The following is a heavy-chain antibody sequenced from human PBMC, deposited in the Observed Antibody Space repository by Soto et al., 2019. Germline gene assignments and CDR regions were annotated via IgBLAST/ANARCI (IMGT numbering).Heavy chain of an antibody. CDR3: ARGRSSYVSGTYYNGWFDP. CDR2: IYPDDSET. D-gene: IGHD3-10*01. CDR1: GYSFSTYW. V-gene: IGHV5-51*01. J-gene: IGHJ5*02. Sequence: PGESLKISCKGSGYSFSTYWIAWVRQMPGKGLEWMGIIYPDDSETRYSPSFQGQVTISADKSTRTAYLQWTSLKASDTAVYYCARGRSSYVSGTYYNGWFDPWGQGTLVTVSS.